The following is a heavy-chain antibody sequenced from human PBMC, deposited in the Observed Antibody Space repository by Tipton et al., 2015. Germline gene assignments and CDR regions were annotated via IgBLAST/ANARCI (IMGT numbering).Heavy chain of an antibody. CDR2: INPNSGGT. CDR3: ARGTRRLSYGSGSGMDV. CDR1: GYTFTGYY. D-gene: IGHD3-10*01. V-gene: IGHV1-2*02. Sequence: QSGAEVKKPGASVRVSCKTSGYTFTGYYMHWVRQAPGQGPEWMGWINPNSGGTKYAQKFQGRVTMTRDTSISTAYMDLSRLRSDDTAVYYCARGTRRLSYGSGSGMDVWGQGTTVTVSS. J-gene: IGHJ6*02.